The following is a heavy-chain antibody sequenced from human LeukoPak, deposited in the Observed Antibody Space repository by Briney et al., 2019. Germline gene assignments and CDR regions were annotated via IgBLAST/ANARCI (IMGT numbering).Heavy chain of an antibody. CDR1: GFKFNSYW. D-gene: IGHD5-24*01. CDR2: INTHGNTA. Sequence: GGSLRLSCAVSGFKFNSYWMTWVRQVPGKGLVWVAHINTHGNTANYADSVKGRFTISRDNAKSTLYLQMNSLRAEDTAIYYCVRDNAYTFDYWGHGTLVTVSS. CDR3: VRDNAYTFDY. J-gene: IGHJ4*01. V-gene: IGHV3-74*01.